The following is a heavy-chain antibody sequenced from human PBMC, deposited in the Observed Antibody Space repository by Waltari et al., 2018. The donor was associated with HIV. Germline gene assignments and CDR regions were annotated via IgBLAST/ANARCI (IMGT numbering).Heavy chain of an antibody. Sequence: EVLLVESGGGLVKPGGSLSLSCAASGFTFSTFNMNWVRQAPGKGLEWVSSISRSSSYRYYADSVKGRFTISRDNAKNSLYLQMNSLRAEDTAVYYCARDCSGGSCYPHWGQGTLVTVSS. V-gene: IGHV3-21*01. CDR1: GFTFSTFN. CDR2: ISRSSSYR. CDR3: ARDCSGGSCYPH. D-gene: IGHD2-15*01. J-gene: IGHJ4*02.